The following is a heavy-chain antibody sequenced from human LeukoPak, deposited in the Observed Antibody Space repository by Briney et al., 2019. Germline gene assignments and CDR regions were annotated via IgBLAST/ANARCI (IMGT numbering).Heavy chain of an antibody. CDR3: ARGPYGSGSYY. CDR2: IYYSGTT. Sequence: PSRTLSLTCTVSGGSISSGDYYWSWIRQPPGKGLEWIGYIYYSGTTYYNPSLKSRVTISVDTSKNQFSLKLTSVTAADTAVYYCARGPYGSGSYYWAQGTQVTVSS. V-gene: IGHV4-30-4*01. D-gene: IGHD3-10*01. CDR1: GGSISSGDYY. J-gene: IGHJ4*02.